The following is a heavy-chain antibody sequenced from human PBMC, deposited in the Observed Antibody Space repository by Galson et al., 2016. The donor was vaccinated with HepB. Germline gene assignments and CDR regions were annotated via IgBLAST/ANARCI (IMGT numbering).Heavy chain of an antibody. J-gene: IGHJ4*02. D-gene: IGHD6-13*01. CDR2: ISGSGANT. CDR3: ARYSDSWAPFDY. Sequence: SLRLSCAASRFSLSSYAMSWVRQAPGKGLEWVSGISGSGANTYYANAVKGRFTISRGNSNNTLYLQVNSLRAEDTALYFCARYSDSWAPFDYWGQGSLVTVSS. V-gene: IGHV3-23*01. CDR1: RFSLSSYA.